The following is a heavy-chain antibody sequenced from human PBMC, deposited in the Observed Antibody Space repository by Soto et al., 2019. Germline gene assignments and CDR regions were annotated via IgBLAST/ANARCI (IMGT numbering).Heavy chain of an antibody. CDR2: ISSSSSYI. CDR3: ARTNCIAAACNYYYYYIDV. V-gene: IGHV3-21*01. D-gene: IGHD6-13*01. CDR1: GFTFSSYS. Sequence: EVQLVESGGGLVKPGGSLRLSCAASGFTFSSYSMNWVRQAPGKGLEWVSSISSSSSYIYYADSVKGRFTISRDNAKNSLYLQMNSLRAEDTAVYYCARTNCIAAACNYYYYYIDVWGKGTTVTVSS. J-gene: IGHJ6*03.